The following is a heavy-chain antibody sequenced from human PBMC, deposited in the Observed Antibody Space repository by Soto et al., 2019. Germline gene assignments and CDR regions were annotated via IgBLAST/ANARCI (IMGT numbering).Heavy chain of an antibody. J-gene: IGHJ4*02. D-gene: IGHD5-12*01. CDR1: GFTFSSYS. CDR3: ARGIWLQLGPDY. Sequence: GSLRLSCAASGFTFSSYSMNWVRQAPGKGLEWVAVIWYDGSNKNYADSVKGRFIISRDNTRNTLYLEMNSLRAEDTAIYYCARGIWLQLGPDYWGQGTLVTVSS. V-gene: IGHV3-33*08. CDR2: IWYDGSNK.